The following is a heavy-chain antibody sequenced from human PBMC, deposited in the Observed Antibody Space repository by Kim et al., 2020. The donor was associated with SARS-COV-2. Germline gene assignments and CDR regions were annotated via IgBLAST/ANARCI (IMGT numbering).Heavy chain of an antibody. Sequence: ADSVKGRFTISRDNSKNTRYLQRNSLRAEDTAVYYCARDQSAGYSSSWNDYWGQGTLVTVSS. CDR3: ARDQSAGYSSSWNDY. D-gene: IGHD6-13*01. V-gene: IGHV3-30*07. J-gene: IGHJ4*02.